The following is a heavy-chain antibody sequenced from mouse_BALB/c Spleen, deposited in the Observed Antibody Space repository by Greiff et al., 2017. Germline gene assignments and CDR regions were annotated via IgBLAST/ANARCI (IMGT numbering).Heavy chain of an antibody. J-gene: IGHJ3*01. V-gene: IGHV14-3*02. D-gene: IGHD2-13*01. CDR3: AREERDDCGFDD. Sequence: VQLQQSGAELVKPGASVKLSCTASGFNIKDSYMYWVKQRPEQGLEWIGRIDPANGNTKYDPKFQGKATITADTSSNTDYLQLSSLASEDTAVYYGAREERDDCGFDDWGQGTLVTVSA. CDR2: IDPANGNT. CDR1: GFNIKDSY.